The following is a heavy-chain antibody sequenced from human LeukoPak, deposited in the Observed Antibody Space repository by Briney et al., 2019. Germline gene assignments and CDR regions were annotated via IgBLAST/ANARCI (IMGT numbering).Heavy chain of an antibody. V-gene: IGHV3-30*03. CDR3: AREPTQGYPAYYGMDV. CDR1: GFTFSTYG. CDR2: ISYDGSNE. J-gene: IGHJ6*02. D-gene: IGHD2-15*01. Sequence: PGGSLRLSCAASGFTFSTYGMHWVRQAPGKGLEWVAVISYDGSNEYYADSVEGRFTISRDNSKNTLHLQMNSLRAEDTAVYYCAREPTQGYPAYYGMDVWGQGTTVTVSS.